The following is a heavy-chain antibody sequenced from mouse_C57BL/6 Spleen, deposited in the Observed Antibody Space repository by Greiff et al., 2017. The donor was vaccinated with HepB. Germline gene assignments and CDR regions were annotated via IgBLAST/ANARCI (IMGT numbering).Heavy chain of an antibody. J-gene: IGHJ2*01. CDR2: IDPEDGET. Sequence: EVQLVESGAELVKPGASVKLSCTASGFNIKDYYMHWVKQRTEQGLEWIGRIDPEDGETKYAPKFQGKATITADTSSNTAYLQLRSLTSEDTAVYYGVRDYYGSSGYYFDYWGQGTTLTVSS. CDR3: VRDYYGSSGYYFDY. D-gene: IGHD1-1*01. V-gene: IGHV14-2*01. CDR1: GFNIKDYY.